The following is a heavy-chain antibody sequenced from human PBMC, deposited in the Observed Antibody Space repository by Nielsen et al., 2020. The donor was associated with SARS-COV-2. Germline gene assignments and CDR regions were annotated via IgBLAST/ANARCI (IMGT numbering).Heavy chain of an antibody. CDR3: ARKEVYGGNPGLLNYYGMDV. CDR1: GGSISSGGYY. Sequence: SETLSLTCTVSGGSISSGGYYWSWIRQHPGKGLEWIGYIYYSGSTYYNPSLKSRVTISVDTSKNQFSLKLSSVTAADTAVYYCARKEVYGGNPGLLNYYGMDVWGQGTTVTVSS. J-gene: IGHJ6*02. D-gene: IGHD4-23*01. V-gene: IGHV4-31*03. CDR2: IYYSGST.